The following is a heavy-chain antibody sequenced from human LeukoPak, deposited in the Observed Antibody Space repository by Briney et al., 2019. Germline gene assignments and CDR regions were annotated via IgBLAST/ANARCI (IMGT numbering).Heavy chain of an antibody. Sequence: GGSLRLSCAASGFTFSSYWMSWVRQAPGKGLEWVGRIKSKTDGGTTDYAAPVKGRFTISRDDSKNTLYLQMNSLKTEDTAVYYCTTNVKNYYDSSGYHYWGQGTLVTVSS. CDR1: GFTFSSYW. CDR3: TTNVKNYYDSSGYHY. D-gene: IGHD3-22*01. V-gene: IGHV3-15*01. CDR2: IKSKTDGGTT. J-gene: IGHJ4*02.